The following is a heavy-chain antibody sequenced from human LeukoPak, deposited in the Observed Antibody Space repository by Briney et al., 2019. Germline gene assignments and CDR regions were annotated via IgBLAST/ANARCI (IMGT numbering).Heavy chain of an antibody. J-gene: IGHJ5*02. Sequence: SQTLSLTCTVSGGSISSGDYYWSWIRQPPGKGLEWIEYIYYSGSTYYNPSLKSRVTISVDTSKNQFSLKLSSVTAADTAVYYCARYYGSLNWFDPWGQGTLVTVPS. CDR3: ARYYGSLNWFDP. CDR2: IYYSGST. V-gene: IGHV4-30-4*01. D-gene: IGHD3-10*01. CDR1: GGSISSGDYY.